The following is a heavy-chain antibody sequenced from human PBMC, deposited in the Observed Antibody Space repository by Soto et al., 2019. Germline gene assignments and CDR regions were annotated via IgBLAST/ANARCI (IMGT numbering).Heavy chain of an antibody. Sequence: SETLSLTCTVSGGSISSSYYCWVRQRQGQGQDWIGSIYYSGSTYYNPSLKSRVTISVDTSKNQFSLKLSSVTAADTAVYYCARHIPAAMTHYYYYYGMDVWGQGTTVTVSS. D-gene: IGHD2-2*01. CDR3: ARHIPAAMTHYYYYYGMDV. CDR1: GGSISSSYY. V-gene: IGHV4-39*01. J-gene: IGHJ6*02. CDR2: IYYSGST.